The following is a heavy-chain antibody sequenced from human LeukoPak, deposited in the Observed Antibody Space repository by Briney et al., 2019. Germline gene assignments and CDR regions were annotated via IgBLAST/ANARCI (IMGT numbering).Heavy chain of an antibody. Sequence: GGSLRLSCAASGFTFSDYYMSWIRQAPGKGLEWVSYISSSGSTIYYADSVKGRFTISRDNSKNTLYLQVNSLRAEDTAVYYCAREGLDYYDSSGYYTYYYYYYMDVWGKGTTVTVSS. CDR2: ISSSGSTI. D-gene: IGHD3-22*01. CDR1: GFTFSDYY. V-gene: IGHV3-11*04. J-gene: IGHJ6*03. CDR3: AREGLDYYDSSGYYTYYYYYYMDV.